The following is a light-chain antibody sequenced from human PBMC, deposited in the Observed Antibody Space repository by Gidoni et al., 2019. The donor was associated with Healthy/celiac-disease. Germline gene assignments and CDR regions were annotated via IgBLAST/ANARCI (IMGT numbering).Light chain of an antibody. CDR2: GAS. J-gene: IGKJ2*01. CDR3: QQYGSSPPMYT. Sequence: ELVLTQSPGTLSLSPGERATLSGRASQSVSSSYLAWYQQKPGQAPRLLIYGASSRATGIPDRFSGSGSGTDFTLTISRLEPEDFAVYYCQQYGSSPPMYTFGQGTKLEIK. CDR1: QSVSSSY. V-gene: IGKV3-20*01.